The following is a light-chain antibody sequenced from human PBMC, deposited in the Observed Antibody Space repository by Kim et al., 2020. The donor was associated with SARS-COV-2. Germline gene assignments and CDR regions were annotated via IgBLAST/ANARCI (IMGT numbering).Light chain of an antibody. CDR2: AAS. Sequence: PGDRATLSCRASQNIRSNLAWYQQKPGQAPRLLIYAASARDTSVPARFSGSGSGTEFTLTISSLQSEDFALYYCQQYNNWPPEYSFGQGTKLEI. CDR1: QNIRSN. CDR3: QQYNNWPPEYS. V-gene: IGKV3-15*01. J-gene: IGKJ2*03.